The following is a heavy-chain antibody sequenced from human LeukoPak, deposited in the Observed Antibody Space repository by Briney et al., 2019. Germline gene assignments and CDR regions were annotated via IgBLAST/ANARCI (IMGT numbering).Heavy chain of an antibody. CDR3: ARVLGGYYYDSSGYYAGMDY. CDR1: GFTFSSYS. CDR2: ISSSSSYI. D-gene: IGHD3-22*01. J-gene: IGHJ4*02. V-gene: IGHV3-21*01. Sequence: GGSLRLSCAASGFTFSSYSMNWVRQAPGKGLEWVSSISSSSSYIYYADSVKGRFTISRDHAKNSLYLQMNSLRAEDTAVYYCARVLGGYYYDSSGYYAGMDYWGQGTLVTVSS.